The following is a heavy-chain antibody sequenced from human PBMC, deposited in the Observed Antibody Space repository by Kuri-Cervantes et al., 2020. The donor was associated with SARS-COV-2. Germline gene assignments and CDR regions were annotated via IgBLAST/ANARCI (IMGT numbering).Heavy chain of an antibody. CDR1: GYTFTGYY. CDR2: INPNSGGT. Sequence: ASVKVSCKASGYTFTGYYMHWVRQAPGQGLEWMGWINPNSGGTNYAQKFQGRVTMTRDTSISTAYMGLSRLRAEDTAVYYCAEYSEGHYYYYYSYMDVWGKGTAVTVSS. CDR3: AEYSEGHYYYYYSYMDV. J-gene: IGHJ6*03. D-gene: IGHD2/OR15-2a*01. V-gene: IGHV1-2*02.